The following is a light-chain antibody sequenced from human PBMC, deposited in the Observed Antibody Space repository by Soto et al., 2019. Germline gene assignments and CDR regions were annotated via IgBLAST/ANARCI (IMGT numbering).Light chain of an antibody. CDR1: SSDVGGYNY. V-gene: IGLV2-14*03. CDR3: TSYSSSGTRYV. Sequence: QSALTQPASVSGSPGQSITISCSGTSSDVGGYNYVSWYQQHPGKASKLMTYDVSNRPSGVSNRFSGSKSGNTASLTISGLQAEDEADYYCTSYSSSGTRYVFGTGTKVTVL. CDR2: DVS. J-gene: IGLJ1*01.